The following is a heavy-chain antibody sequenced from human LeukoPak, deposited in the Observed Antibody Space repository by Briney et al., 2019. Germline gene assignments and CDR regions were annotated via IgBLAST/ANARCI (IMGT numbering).Heavy chain of an antibody. D-gene: IGHD6-13*01. V-gene: IGHV1-24*01. CDR2: FDPEDGET. Sequence: ASVKVTCKVSGYTLTELSMHWVRQAPGKGLEWMGGFDPEDGETIYAQKFQGRVTMTEDTSTDTAYMELSSLRSEDTAVYYCAKDSSSWYMTYYFDYWGQGTLVTVSS. CDR3: AKDSSSWYMTYYFDY. CDR1: GYTLTELS. J-gene: IGHJ4*02.